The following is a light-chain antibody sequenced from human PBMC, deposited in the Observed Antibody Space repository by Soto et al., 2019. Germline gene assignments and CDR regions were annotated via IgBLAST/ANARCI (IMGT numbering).Light chain of an antibody. CDR2: EVS. CDR3: SSYAGSNNWN. Sequence: QSALTQPPSASGSPGQSVTISCIETSSNVGGYNYVSWYQQHPGKAPKLMIYEVSKRPSGVPDRFSGSKSGNTASLTVSGLQAEDEADYYCSSYAGSNNWNFGTGTKLTVL. CDR1: SSNVGGYNY. V-gene: IGLV2-8*01. J-gene: IGLJ1*01.